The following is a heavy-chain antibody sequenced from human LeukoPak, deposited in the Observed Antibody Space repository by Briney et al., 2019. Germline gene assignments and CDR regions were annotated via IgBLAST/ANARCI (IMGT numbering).Heavy chain of an antibody. V-gene: IGHV3-23*01. J-gene: IGHJ4*02. CDR3: AKVCLVGARVCDY. Sequence: GESLRLSCTASGFTFSSYAMSWVRQAPGKGLEWVSAIGGSGGSTYYADSVKGRFTISRDNSKNTLYLQMNSLRAEDTAVYYCAKVCLVGARVCDYWGQGTLVTVSS. CDR2: IGGSGGST. CDR1: GFTFSSYA. D-gene: IGHD1-26*01.